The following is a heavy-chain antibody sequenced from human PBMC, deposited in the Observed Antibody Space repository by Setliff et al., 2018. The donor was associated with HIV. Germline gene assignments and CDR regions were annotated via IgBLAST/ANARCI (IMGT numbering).Heavy chain of an antibody. V-gene: IGHV4-4*09. CDR3: ARPIPYGLDWYFDL. CDR2: MHSSGST. CDR1: GDSINKYY. D-gene: IGHD4-17*01. J-gene: IGHJ2*01. Sequence: SETLSLTCTVSGDSINKYYWSWIRQSPGKGLEFIGYMHSSGSTNYNPSLETRVTLSVDTSKSQFSLKLTSVTASDTAMYYCARPIPYGLDWYFDLWGRGTPVTVSS.